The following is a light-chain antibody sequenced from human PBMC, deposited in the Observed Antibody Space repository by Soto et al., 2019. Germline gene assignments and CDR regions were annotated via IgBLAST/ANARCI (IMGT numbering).Light chain of an antibody. CDR3: QQYKSYWT. Sequence: DIQMTQAPSTLSASLGDRVTITCRASQSIINWLGWYQQKPGKAPKLLIYKASSLESGVPSRFSGSGSGTDFTLTINRLQPDDFATYYCQQYKSYWTFGQGTKVDI. CDR2: KAS. CDR1: QSIINW. J-gene: IGKJ1*01. V-gene: IGKV1-5*03.